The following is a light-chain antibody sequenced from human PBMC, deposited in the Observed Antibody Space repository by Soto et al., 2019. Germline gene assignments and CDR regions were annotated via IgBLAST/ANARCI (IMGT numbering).Light chain of an antibody. V-gene: IGKV3-20*01. Sequence: EIVLTQSPGTLSLSPGERATLSCRASQSVTSSYLAWYRQNPGQPPRLLIYAASRRATAIPDRFIGSGSGTDFTLTISRLEPEDLAVYYCHQYGTSPGTFGQGTKVEIK. CDR2: AAS. CDR1: QSVTSSY. CDR3: HQYGTSPGT. J-gene: IGKJ1*01.